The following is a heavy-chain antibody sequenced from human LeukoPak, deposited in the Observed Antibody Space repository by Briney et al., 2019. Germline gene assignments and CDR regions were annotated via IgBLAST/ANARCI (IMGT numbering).Heavy chain of an antibody. CDR2: INPNSGGT. CDR1: GYTFTGYY. Sequence: ASVKVSCKASGYTFTGYYMHWVRQAPGQGLEWMGWINPNSGGTNYAQKFQGRVTMTRDTSISTAYMELSRLRSDDTAVYYCARAGDYDFWSGYYILDYWGQGTLVTVSS. V-gene: IGHV1-2*02. J-gene: IGHJ4*02. D-gene: IGHD3-3*01. CDR3: ARAGDYDFWSGYYILDY.